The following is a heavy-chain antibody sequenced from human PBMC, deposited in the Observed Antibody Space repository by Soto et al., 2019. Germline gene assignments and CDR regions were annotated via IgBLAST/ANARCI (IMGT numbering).Heavy chain of an antibody. CDR2: ITSNGDST. Sequence: GGSLRLSCAAFGFDFNKYAMTWVRQAPGKGLQWVSSITSNGDSTYYADSVKGRFTTSRDNSKNTLYLQMNSLRAEDTAVYYCARGLRYCSSTSCLNWFDPWGQGTLVTVSS. CDR1: GFDFNKYA. V-gene: IGHV3-23*01. J-gene: IGHJ5*02. D-gene: IGHD2-2*01. CDR3: ARGLRYCSSTSCLNWFDP.